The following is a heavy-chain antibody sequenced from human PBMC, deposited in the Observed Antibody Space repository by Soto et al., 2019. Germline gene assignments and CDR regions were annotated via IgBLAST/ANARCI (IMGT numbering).Heavy chain of an antibody. CDR2: IVVGSGNT. V-gene: IGHV1-58*02. CDR3: AAARLAVAGTWYFDL. CDR1: GFTFTSSA. Sequence: SVKVSCKASGFTFTSSAMQWVRQARGQRLEWIGWIVVGSGNTNYAQKFQERVTITRDMSTSTAYMELSSLRSEDTAVYYCAAARLAVAGTWYFDLWGRGTLVTVSS. J-gene: IGHJ2*01. D-gene: IGHD6-19*01.